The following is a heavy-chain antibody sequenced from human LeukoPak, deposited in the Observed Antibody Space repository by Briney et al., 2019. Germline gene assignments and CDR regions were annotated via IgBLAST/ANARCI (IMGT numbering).Heavy chain of an antibody. CDR3: ARDKIVGATQFDY. CDR2: IKQDGSEK. Sequence: GGSLRLSCAGSGFTFSSYWMSWVRQAPGKGLEWVANIKQDGSEKYYVDSVKGRFTISRDNAKNSLYLQMNSLRAEDTAVYYCARDKIVGATQFDYWGQGTLVTVSS. V-gene: IGHV3-7*03. CDR1: GFTFSSYW. D-gene: IGHD1-26*01. J-gene: IGHJ4*02.